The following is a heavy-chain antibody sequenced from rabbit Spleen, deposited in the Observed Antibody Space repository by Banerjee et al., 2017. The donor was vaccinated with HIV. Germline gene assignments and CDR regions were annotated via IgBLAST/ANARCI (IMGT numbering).Heavy chain of an antibody. V-gene: IGHV1S45*01. D-gene: IGHD6-1*01. Sequence: QEQLVESGGGLVQPTGSLTLTCKASGFDFSSTYWIFWVRQAPGKGPEWIGCINSGSSGTTFSASWAKGRFTISRSSSTTVTLQMTSLTAADTATYFCARGYTDYATSRLDLWGPGTLVTVS. J-gene: IGHJ3*01. CDR2: INSGSSGTT. CDR1: GFDFSSTYW. CDR3: ARGYTDYATSRLDL.